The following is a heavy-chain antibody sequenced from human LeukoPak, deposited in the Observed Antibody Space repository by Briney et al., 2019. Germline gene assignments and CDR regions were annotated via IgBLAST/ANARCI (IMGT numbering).Heavy chain of an antibody. CDR3: ARDEQTTVVTNEDAFDI. CDR1: GFTFSSYS. J-gene: IGHJ3*02. V-gene: IGHV3-21*01. Sequence: KPGGSPRLSCAASGFTFSSYSMNWVRQAPGKGLEWVSSISSSSSYIYYADSVKGRFTISRDNAKNSLYLQMNSLRAEDTAVYYCARDEQTTVVTNEDAFDIWGQGTMVTVSS. CDR2: ISSSSSYI. D-gene: IGHD4-23*01.